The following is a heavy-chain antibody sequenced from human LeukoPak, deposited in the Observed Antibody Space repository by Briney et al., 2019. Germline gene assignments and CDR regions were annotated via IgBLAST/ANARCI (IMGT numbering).Heavy chain of an antibody. V-gene: IGHV3-7*01. CDR1: GFAFCKYW. D-gene: IGHD5-24*01. J-gene: IGHJ5*02. Sequence: PGGSLRLSCAASGFAFCKYWMSWVRQAPGKGLEWVANIKEDGSIEDYADSVKGRFTVSRDNAKNSLYLQMNSLRVEDTAVYYCVSQQLAPPWGQGTLVTVSS. CDR3: VSQQLAPP. CDR2: IKEDGSIE.